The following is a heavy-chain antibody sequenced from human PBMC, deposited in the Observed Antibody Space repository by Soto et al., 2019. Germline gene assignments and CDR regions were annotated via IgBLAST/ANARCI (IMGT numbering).Heavy chain of an antibody. CDR2: ISGSGGST. J-gene: IGHJ6*03. D-gene: IGHD3-9*01. CDR1: GFTFSSYA. V-gene: IGHV3-23*01. Sequence: PGGSLRLSCAASGFTFSSYAMSWVRQAPGKGLEWVSAISGSGGSTYYADYVKGRFTISRDNSKNTLYLQMNSLRAEDTAVYYCAKARNGLRYFDSNYYYYYMDVWGKGTTVTVSS. CDR3: AKARNGLRYFDSNYYYYYMDV.